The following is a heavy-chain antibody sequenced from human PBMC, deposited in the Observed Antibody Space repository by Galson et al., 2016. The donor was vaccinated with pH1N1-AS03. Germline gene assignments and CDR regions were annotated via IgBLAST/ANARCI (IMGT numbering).Heavy chain of an antibody. D-gene: IGHD3-16*01. Sequence: PALVTPTQTLTLTCSLSGVSVPSSGLAVGWFRLPPGKALEWLALIYWDDAKRFSPSLRNRLTITKDTSRNQAVLTVTNVDPLDTATYFCALPNSWGNAFEIWRPGTMVTV. CDR2: IYWDDAK. CDR1: GVSVPSSGLA. V-gene: IGHV2-5*02. J-gene: IGHJ3*02. CDR3: ALPNSWGNAFEI.